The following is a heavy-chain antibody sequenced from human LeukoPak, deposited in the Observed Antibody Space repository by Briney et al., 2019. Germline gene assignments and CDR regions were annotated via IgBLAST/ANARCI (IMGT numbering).Heavy chain of an antibody. V-gene: IGHV1-8*03. CDR1: RYTPTTYD. CDR3: ARGPSGSWSSRVRYMDV. J-gene: IGHJ6*03. Sequence: ASAKLSCKASRYTPTTYDINWVRQATGQGLEWMGWINPNSDNTGSTQKFQGRVTITWNTSLSTAYMELSSLRSEDAAVYYCARGPSGSWSSRVRYMDVWGKGTTVTVSS. D-gene: IGHD6-13*01. CDR2: INPNSDNT.